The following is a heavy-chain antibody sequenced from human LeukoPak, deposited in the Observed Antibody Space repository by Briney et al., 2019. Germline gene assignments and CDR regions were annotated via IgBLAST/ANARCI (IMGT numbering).Heavy chain of an antibody. CDR2: IYHSRST. Sequence: SETLSLTCTVSGGSISSGGYYWSWIRQPPGKGLEWIGYIYHSRSTYYNPSLKSRVTISVDRSKNQFSLKLSSVTAADTAVYYCARYTVTTYYFDYWGQGTLVTVSS. J-gene: IGHJ4*02. D-gene: IGHD4-17*01. CDR3: ARYTVTTYYFDY. V-gene: IGHV4-30-2*01. CDR1: GGSISSGGYY.